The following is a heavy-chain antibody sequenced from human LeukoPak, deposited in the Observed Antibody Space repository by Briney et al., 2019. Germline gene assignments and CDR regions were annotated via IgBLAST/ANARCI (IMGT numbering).Heavy chain of an antibody. CDR2: ITASGNT. J-gene: IGHJ4*02. V-gene: IGHV4-4*07. CDR3: ARDVGSGWYKY. CDR1: GGSIRSYY. D-gene: IGHD6-19*01. Sequence: SETLSLTCTVSGGSIRSYYWSWIRQTAGRGLEWIGRITASGNTNYNPSLKSRLIMSVDTSKNQFSLRLSSVTAADTAVYYCARDVGSGWYKYWGQGALVTV.